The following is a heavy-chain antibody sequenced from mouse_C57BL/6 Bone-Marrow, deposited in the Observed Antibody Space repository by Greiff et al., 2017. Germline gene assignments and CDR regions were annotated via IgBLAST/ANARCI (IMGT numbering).Heavy chain of an antibody. CDR2: INPNNGGT. D-gene: IGHD2-3*01. CDR3: SSDGFAVFYYAMDY. Sequence: EVKLMESGPELVKPGASVKMSCKASGYTFTDYNMHWVKQSPGKSLEWIGYINPNNGGTSYNQKFKGKATLTVNKSSSTASLELRSLTSEDAAVDVCSSDGFAVFYYAMDYWGQGTSVTVSS. J-gene: IGHJ4*01. V-gene: IGHV1-22*01. CDR1: GYTFTDYN.